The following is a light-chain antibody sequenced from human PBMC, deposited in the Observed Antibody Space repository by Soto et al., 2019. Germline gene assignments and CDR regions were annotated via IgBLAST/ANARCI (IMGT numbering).Light chain of an antibody. Sequence: PGERAFLSCRASQSVSSFYLAWYQQKPGQAPRLLIYGASRRATGLPDRFSGSGSGTDFTLTISRLEPEDFAVYYCQQYVNSLWTFGQGTKVDIK. J-gene: IGKJ1*01. CDR1: QSVSSFY. CDR2: GAS. CDR3: QQYVNSLWT. V-gene: IGKV3-20*01.